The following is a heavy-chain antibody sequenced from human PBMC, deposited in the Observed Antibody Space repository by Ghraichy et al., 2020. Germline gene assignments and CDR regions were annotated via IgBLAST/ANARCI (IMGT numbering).Heavy chain of an antibody. CDR1: GESFNGYY. J-gene: IGHJ6*02. Sequence: SKTLSLTCAVHGESFNGYYWTWIRQPPGKGLEWIGEVHYSGNTNYDPSLRSRVTISVDTSKKEFSLRLTAVTAADTALYYCARGPWGREGYYGVSYGMDVWGQGTTVTVSS. D-gene: IGHD3-16*01. CDR2: VHYSGNT. V-gene: IGHV4-34*01. CDR3: ARGPWGREGYYGVSYGMDV.